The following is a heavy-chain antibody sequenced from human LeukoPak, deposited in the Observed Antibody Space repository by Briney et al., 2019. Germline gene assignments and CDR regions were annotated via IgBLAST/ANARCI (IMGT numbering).Heavy chain of an antibody. V-gene: IGHV3-9*01. D-gene: IGHD3-9*01. CDR2: ISWNSGSI. CDR1: GFTFDDYA. CDR3: AKAAGSTILGTFDY. J-gene: IGHJ4*02. Sequence: GRSLRLSCAASGFTFDDYAMHWVRQAPGKGLEWVSGISWNSGSIGYADSVKGRFTISRDNAKNSLYLQMNSLRAEDTALYYCAKAAGSTILGTFDYWGQGTLVTVSS.